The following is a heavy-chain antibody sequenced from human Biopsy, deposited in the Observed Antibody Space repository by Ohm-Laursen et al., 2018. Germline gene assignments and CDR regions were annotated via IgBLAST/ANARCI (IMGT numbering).Heavy chain of an antibody. CDR1: GGTISSYS. J-gene: IGHJ3*02. V-gene: IGHV4-59*08. CDR3: GRREVVITHDAFDT. CDR2: VYYSGST. Sequence: TLSFTCTVFGGTISSYSWTRIRQPPGQGLEWIGDVYYSGSTNRNPSLKSRVTILVDTSKNQFPQKQNSVTTADTAVYYCGRREVVITHDAFDTWGQGTMVTVSS. D-gene: IGHD3-22*01.